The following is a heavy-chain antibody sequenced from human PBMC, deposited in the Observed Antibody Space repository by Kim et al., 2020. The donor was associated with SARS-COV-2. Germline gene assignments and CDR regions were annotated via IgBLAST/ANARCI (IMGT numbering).Heavy chain of an antibody. D-gene: IGHD6-13*01. V-gene: IGHV3-21*01. Sequence: GGSLRLSCAASGFTFSSYSMNWVRQAPGKGLEWVSSISSSSSYIYYADSVKGRFTISRDNAKNSLYLQMNSLRAEDTAVYYCARDIGGAAAAADDYWGQGTLVTVSS. CDR2: ISSSSSYI. CDR3: ARDIGGAAAAADDY. CDR1: GFTFSSYS. J-gene: IGHJ4*02.